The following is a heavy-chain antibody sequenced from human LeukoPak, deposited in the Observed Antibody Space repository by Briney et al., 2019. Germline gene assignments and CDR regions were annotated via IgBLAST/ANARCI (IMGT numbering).Heavy chain of an antibody. J-gene: IGHJ5*02. CDR1: GFTFSSYS. CDR3: ARGKNWFDP. Sequence: GGSLRLSCAASGFTFSSYSMNWVRQAPGKGLEWVSYICSSSSTIYYADSVKGRFTISRDNAKNSLYLQMNSLRAEDTAVYYCARGKNWFDPWGQGTLVTVSS. CDR2: ICSSSSTI. V-gene: IGHV3-48*01.